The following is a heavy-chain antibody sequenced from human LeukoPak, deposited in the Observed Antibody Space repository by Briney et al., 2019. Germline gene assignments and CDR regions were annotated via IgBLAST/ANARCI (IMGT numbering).Heavy chain of an antibody. D-gene: IGHD6-19*01. CDR2: INHSGST. V-gene: IGHV4-34*01. CDR1: GGSFSGYY. CDR3: ARRPSGWYVHGFDY. Sequence: SETLSLTCAVYGGSFSGYYWSWIRQPPGKGLEWIGEINHSGSTNYNPSLKSRVTISVDTSKNQFSLKLSSVTAADTAVYYCARRPSGWYVHGFDYWGQGTLVTVSS. J-gene: IGHJ4*02.